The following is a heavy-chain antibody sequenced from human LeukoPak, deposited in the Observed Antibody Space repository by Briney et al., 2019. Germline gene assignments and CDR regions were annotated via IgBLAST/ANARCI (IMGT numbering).Heavy chain of an antibody. D-gene: IGHD6-19*01. CDR2: IYNGGST. CDR1: GGSFSGYY. Sequence: ETLSLTCAVYGGSFSGYYWSWIRQPPGKGLEWIGEIYNGGSTNYAPSLKGRITISVDTSKNRFYLQLSSVTAADTAVYYWERCRYRLAVAGTCGMDVWGQGTTVTVSS. CDR3: ERCRYRLAVAGTCGMDV. J-gene: IGHJ6*02. V-gene: IGHV4-34*01.